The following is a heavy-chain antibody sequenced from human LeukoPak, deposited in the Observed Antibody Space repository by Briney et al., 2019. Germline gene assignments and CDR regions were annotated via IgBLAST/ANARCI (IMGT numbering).Heavy chain of an antibody. J-gene: IGHJ6*03. CDR1: GYTFTGYY. Sequence: ASVKVSCKASGYTFTGYYMHWVRQAPGQGLEWMGWINPNSGGTNYAQKFQGRVTMTRDTSISTAYMELSRLRSDDTAVYYCARGQRVGAKDYYYYYYMDVWGKGTTVTVSS. CDR2: INPNSGGT. CDR3: ARGQRVGAKDYYYYYYMDV. V-gene: IGHV1-2*02. D-gene: IGHD1-26*01.